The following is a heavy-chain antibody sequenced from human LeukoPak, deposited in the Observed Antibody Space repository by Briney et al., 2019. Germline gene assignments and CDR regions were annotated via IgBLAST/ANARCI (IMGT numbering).Heavy chain of an antibody. CDR3: AKSPGSYCSSTSCPYYFDY. V-gene: IGHV3-30*02. Sequence: GGSLRLSCAASGFTFSSYGMHWVRQAPGKGLEWVAFIRYDGSNKYYADSVKGRFTISRDNSKNTLYLQMNSLRAEDTAVYYCAKSPGSYCSSTSCPYYFDYWGQGTLVTVSS. D-gene: IGHD2-2*01. CDR2: IRYDGSNK. CDR1: GFTFSSYG. J-gene: IGHJ4*02.